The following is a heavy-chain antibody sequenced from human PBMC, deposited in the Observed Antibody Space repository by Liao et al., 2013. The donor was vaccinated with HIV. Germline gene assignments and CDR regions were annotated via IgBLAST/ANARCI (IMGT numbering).Heavy chain of an antibody. CDR2: IYQSGNA. J-gene: IGHJ6*03. V-gene: IGHV4-30-2*01. CDR1: GGSISTSNSY. CDR3: ARLNYDSAGYYYYYYMDV. Sequence: QVQLQESGPGLVEPFQTLSLTCSVSGGSISTSNSYWIWIRQPPGKGLEWIGYIYQSGNAFYNPSLKSRVTMSVDRSKSQFSLKLSSVTAADTAVYYCARLNYDSAGYYYYYYMDVWGKGTTVTVSS. D-gene: IGHD3-22*01.